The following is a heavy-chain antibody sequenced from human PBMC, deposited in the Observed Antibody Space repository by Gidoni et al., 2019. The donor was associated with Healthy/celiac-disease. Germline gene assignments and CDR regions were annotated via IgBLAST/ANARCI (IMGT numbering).Heavy chain of an antibody. CDR1: GFTFSSYR. CDR2: ISSSSSTI. D-gene: IGHD2-15*01. CDR3: ARPLRYCSGGSCYHDAFDI. Sequence: EVQLVESGGGLVQPGGSLRLSCAASGFTFSSYRMHWVRQAPGKGLEWVSYISSSSSTIYYADSVKGRFTISRDNAKNSLYLQMNSLRDEYTAVYYCARPLRYCSGGSCYHDAFDIWGQVTMVTVSS. V-gene: IGHV3-48*02. J-gene: IGHJ3*02.